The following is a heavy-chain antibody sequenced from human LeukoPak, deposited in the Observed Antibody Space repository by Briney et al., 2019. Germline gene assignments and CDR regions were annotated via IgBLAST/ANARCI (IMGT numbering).Heavy chain of an antibody. CDR3: ARDLRSITIFGVVIRENWFDP. CDR2: INSDGSST. J-gene: IGHJ5*02. D-gene: IGHD3-3*01. CDR1: GFTFSSYW. Sequence: RGSLRLSCAASGFTFSSYWMHWVRHAPGKGLVWVSRINSDGSSTSYADSVKGRFTISRDNAKNTLYLQMNSLRAEDTAVYYCARDLRSITIFGVVIRENWFDPWGQGTLVTVSS. V-gene: IGHV3-74*01.